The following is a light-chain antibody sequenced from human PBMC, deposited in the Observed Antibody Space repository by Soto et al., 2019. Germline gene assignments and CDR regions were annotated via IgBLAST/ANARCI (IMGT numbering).Light chain of an antibody. CDR3: QAWDSSTFVV. CDR1: KLGDKY. Sequence: SYELTQPPSVSVSPGQTASITCSGDKLGDKYACWYQQKPGQSPVLVIYQDSKRPSGIPERFSGSNSGNTAPLTISGTQAMDEDDYYYQAWDSSTFVVFGGGTKLTVL. CDR2: QDS. V-gene: IGLV3-1*01. J-gene: IGLJ2*01.